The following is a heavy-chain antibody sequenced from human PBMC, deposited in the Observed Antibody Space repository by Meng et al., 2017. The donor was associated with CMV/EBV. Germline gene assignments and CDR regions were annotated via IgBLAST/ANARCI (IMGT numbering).Heavy chain of an antibody. D-gene: IGHD5-24*01. CDR3: ASRLQPYYGMDV. Sequence: SVKVSCKASGGTFSSYASSWVRQGRGQGLEWMGGIIPIFGTANYAQKFQGRVTITTDESTSTAYMELSSLRSEDTAVYYCASRLQPYYGMDVWGQGTTVTVSS. V-gene: IGHV1-69*05. CDR2: IIPIFGTA. J-gene: IGHJ6*02. CDR1: GGTFSSYA.